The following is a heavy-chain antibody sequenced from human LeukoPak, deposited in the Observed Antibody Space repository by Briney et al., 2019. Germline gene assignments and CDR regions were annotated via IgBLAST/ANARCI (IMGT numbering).Heavy chain of an antibody. CDR1: GGSISSSSYY. D-gene: IGHD6-19*01. CDR3: ARSLPPRIAVAGEMAWFDY. Sequence: PSETLSLTCTVSGGSISSSSYYWGWIRQPPGKGLEWIGGIYYSGSTYYNPSLKSRVTISVDTSKNQFSLKLSSVTAADTAVYYCARSLPPRIAVAGEMAWFDYWGQGTLVTVSS. CDR2: IYYSGST. J-gene: IGHJ4*02. V-gene: IGHV4-39*07.